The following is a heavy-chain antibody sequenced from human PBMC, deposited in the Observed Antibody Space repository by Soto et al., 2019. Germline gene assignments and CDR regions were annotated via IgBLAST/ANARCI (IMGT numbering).Heavy chain of an antibody. V-gene: IGHV3-33*05. CDR2: ISYDGSNK. CDR1: GFTFSSYG. Sequence: PGGSLRLSCAASGFTFSSYGMHWVRQAPGKGLEWVSVISYDGSNKYYADSVKGRFTISRDNAKNSLYLQMNSLRDEDTAVYYCARENYGDYLNWFDPWGQGTLVTVS. D-gene: IGHD4-17*01. CDR3: ARENYGDYLNWFDP. J-gene: IGHJ5*02.